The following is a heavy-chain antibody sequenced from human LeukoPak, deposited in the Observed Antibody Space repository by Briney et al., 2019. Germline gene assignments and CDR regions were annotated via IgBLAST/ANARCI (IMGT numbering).Heavy chain of an antibody. CDR1: GFTFSSYW. Sequence: PGGSLRLSCAASGFTFSSYWMSWVRQAPGKGLEWVANIKQDGSDKYYVDSVKGRFTISRDNAKNSLYLQMNSLRAEDTAVYYCARDQPTPTEVVPAASYAFDIWGQGTMVTVSS. D-gene: IGHD2-2*01. V-gene: IGHV3-7*01. CDR3: ARDQPTPTEVVPAASYAFDI. J-gene: IGHJ3*02. CDR2: IKQDGSDK.